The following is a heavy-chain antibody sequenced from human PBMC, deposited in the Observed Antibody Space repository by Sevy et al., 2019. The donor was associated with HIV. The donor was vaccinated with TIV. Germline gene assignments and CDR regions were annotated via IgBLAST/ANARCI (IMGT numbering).Heavy chain of an antibody. V-gene: IGHV3-23*01. CDR3: AKDQSSPSYYYYGMDV. J-gene: IGHJ6*02. Sequence: GGSLRLSCAASGFTFSSYAMSWVRQAPGKGLEWVSAISGSGGSTYYADSVKGRFTISRDNSKNTLYMQMNSLRAEDTAVYYSAKDQSSPSYYYYGMDVLGQGTTVTVSS. CDR2: ISGSGGST. CDR1: GFTFSSYA.